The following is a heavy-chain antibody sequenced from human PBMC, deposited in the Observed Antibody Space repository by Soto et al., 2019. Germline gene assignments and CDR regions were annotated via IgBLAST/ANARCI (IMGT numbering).Heavy chain of an antibody. D-gene: IGHD3-3*01. CDR2: ISYDGSNK. CDR1: VFTCSSYG. Sequence: GSLRLSCAASVFTCSSYGMHWVRQAPGKGLEWVAVISYDGSNKYYADSVKGRFTISRDNSKNTLYLQMNSLRAEDTAVYYCSRTYYDFPFDYWGQGTLVTVSS. CDR3: SRTYYDFPFDY. V-gene: IGHV3-30*03. J-gene: IGHJ4*02.